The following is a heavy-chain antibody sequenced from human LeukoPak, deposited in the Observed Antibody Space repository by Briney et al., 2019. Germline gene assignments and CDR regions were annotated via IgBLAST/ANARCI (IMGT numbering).Heavy chain of an antibody. V-gene: IGHV5-51*01. J-gene: IGHJ4*02. CDR2: IYPDDSDT. D-gene: IGHD5-24*01. Sequence: EESLKISCKASGYTFTNYWICWVRQMPGKSLEWMGIIYPDDSDTRYSPSVQGQVTFSADKSTTTACLQWSSLKASDSAMYDCARRGIRDAYNYVDYWGQGTLVTVSS. CDR1: GYTFTNYW. CDR3: ARRGIRDAYNYVDY.